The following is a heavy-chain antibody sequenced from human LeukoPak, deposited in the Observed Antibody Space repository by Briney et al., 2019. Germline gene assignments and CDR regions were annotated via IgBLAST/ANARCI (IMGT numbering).Heavy chain of an antibody. Sequence: ASVKVSCKASGYTFTGYYMHWVRQAPGQGLEWMGWINPNSGGTNYAQKFQGRVTMTRDTSISTAYMELSRLRSDDTAEYYCARNRAARPYNWFDPWGQGTLVTVSS. J-gene: IGHJ5*02. D-gene: IGHD6-6*01. V-gene: IGHV1-2*02. CDR1: GYTFTGYY. CDR3: ARNRAARPYNWFDP. CDR2: INPNSGGT.